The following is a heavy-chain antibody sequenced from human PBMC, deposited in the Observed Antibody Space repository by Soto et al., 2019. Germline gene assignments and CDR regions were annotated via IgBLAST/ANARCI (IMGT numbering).Heavy chain of an antibody. V-gene: IGHV2-5*02. CDR2: IYWDDDK. CDR1: GVSLTTSGVG. J-gene: IGHJ4*02. D-gene: IGHD2-15*01. CDR3: AHRQRTVVVRAPFDR. Sequence: QITLRESGPTLVQPTQTLTLTCTLSGVSLTTSGVGVGWIRQPPGKALERLALIYWDDDKRFSPSLKSSLAITRDTSKNQVVMTMTDMAPVDTAIYYCAHRQRTVVVRAPFDRWGQGSQVTVSS.